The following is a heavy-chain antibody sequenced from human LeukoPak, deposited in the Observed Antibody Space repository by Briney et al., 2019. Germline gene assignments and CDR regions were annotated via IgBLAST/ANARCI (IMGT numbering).Heavy chain of an antibody. J-gene: IGHJ5*02. V-gene: IGHV1-2*02. CDR3: AREKRYYGSGSYYTFDP. Sequence: GASVKVSCKASGYTFTGYYMHWVRQAPGQGLEWMGWINPNSGGTNYAQKFQGRVTMTRDTSISTAYMELSRLRSDDTAVYYCAREKRYYGSGSYYTFDPWGQGTLVTVSS. CDR2: INPNSGGT. CDR1: GYTFTGYY. D-gene: IGHD3-10*01.